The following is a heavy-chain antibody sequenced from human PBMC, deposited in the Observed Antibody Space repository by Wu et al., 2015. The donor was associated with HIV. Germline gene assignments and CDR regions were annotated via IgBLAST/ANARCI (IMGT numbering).Heavy chain of an antibody. V-gene: IGHV1-69*12. CDR3: ARGYYDSSGYYPYYYYYYMDV. CDR1: GGTFSSYA. Sequence: QVQLVQSGAEVKKPGSSVKVSCKASGGTFSSYAISWVRQAPGQGLEWMGGIIPIFGTANYAQKFQGRVTITADESTSTAYMELSSLRSEDTAVYYCARGYYDSSGYYPYYYYYYMDVWGKGTTVTVSS. D-gene: IGHD3-22*01. CDR2: IIPIFGTA. J-gene: IGHJ6*03.